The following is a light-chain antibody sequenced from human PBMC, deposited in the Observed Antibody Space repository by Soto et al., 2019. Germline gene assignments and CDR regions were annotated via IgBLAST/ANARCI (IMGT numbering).Light chain of an antibody. Sequence: SYELPQPPSVSVSHGQTASITCSGDKLGDKYTCWYQQKPGQPPVLVLDQHRQRPSGIPERFAGSNSGNTATLTISGTQTMDEGDYYCQACDSSTDVVFGGGTKVTVL. CDR2: QHR. CDR3: QACDSSTDVV. V-gene: IGLV3-1*01. J-gene: IGLJ2*01. CDR1: KLGDKY.